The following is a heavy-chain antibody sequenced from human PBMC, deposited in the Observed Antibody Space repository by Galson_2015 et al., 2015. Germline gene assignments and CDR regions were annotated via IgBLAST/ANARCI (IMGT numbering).Heavy chain of an antibody. D-gene: IGHD1-7*01. V-gene: IGHV1-69*04. CDR3: ARAITGTTDAFDI. CDR2: IIPILGIA. CDR1: GGTFSSYA. J-gene: IGHJ3*02. Sequence: SVKVSCKASGGTFSSYAISWVRQASGQGLEWMGRIIPILGIANYAQKFQGRVTITADKSTSTAYMELSSLRSEDTAVYYCARAITGTTDAFDIWGQGTMVTVSS.